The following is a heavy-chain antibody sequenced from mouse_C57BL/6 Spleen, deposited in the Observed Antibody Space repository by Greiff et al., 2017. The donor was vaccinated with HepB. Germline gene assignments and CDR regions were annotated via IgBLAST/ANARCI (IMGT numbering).Heavy chain of an antibody. CDR2: IDPSDSYT. J-gene: IGHJ2*01. CDR1: GYTFTSYW. CDR3: ASSDDGPYYFDY. D-gene: IGHD2-3*01. Sequence: QVQLQQPGAELVMPGASVKLSCKASGYTFTSYWMHWVKQRPGQGLEWIGEIDPSDSYTNYNQKFKGKSTLTVDKSSSTAYMQLSSLTSEDSAVFYCASSDDGPYYFDYWGQGTTLTVSS. V-gene: IGHV1-69*01.